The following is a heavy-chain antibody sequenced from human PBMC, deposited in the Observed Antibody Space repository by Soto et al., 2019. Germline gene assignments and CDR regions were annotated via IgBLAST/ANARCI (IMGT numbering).Heavy chain of an antibody. V-gene: IGHV3-23*01. CDR2: ISGSGGST. CDR1: GFTFGNYA. J-gene: IGHJ6*02. CDR3: AKAIDRGYYYYGMDV. Sequence: EVQLLESGGGLVQPGGSLRLSCAASGFTFGNYAMNWVRQAPGKGLEWVSAISGSGGSTYYADSVKGRFTISRDNSKNTLYLQMNSLSAEDTAVYFCAKAIDRGYYYYGMDVWGQGTTVTVSS. D-gene: IGHD3-22*01.